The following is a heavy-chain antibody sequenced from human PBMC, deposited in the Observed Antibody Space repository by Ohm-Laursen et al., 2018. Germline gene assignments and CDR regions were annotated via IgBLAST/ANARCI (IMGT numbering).Heavy chain of an antibody. D-gene: IGHD3-9*01. J-gene: IGHJ4*02. CDR3: ARRHPDGTGYHYFDY. CDR2: ITYWGFIKYWGTT. V-gene: IGHV4-39*01. Sequence: SETLSLTCSVSGNPISSNDDHWDWIRQPPGKGLEWIGTITYWGFIKYWGTTHYNPSLTSRVTISLDTSKSQFSLRLASVAAADTAVYYCARRHPDGTGYHYFDYWGQGIRVTVSS. CDR1: GNPISSNDDH.